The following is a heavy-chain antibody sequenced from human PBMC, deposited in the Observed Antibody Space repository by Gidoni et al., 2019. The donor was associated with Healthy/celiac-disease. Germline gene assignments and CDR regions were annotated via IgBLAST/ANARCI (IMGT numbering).Heavy chain of an antibody. V-gene: IGHV1-2*04. CDR2: INPNSGGT. CDR3: ARAFGSRAWYFDL. D-gene: IGHD1-26*01. J-gene: IGHJ2*01. Sequence: HWVRQAPGQGLEWMGWINPNSGGTNYAQKFQGWVTMTRDTSISTAYMELSRLRSDDTAVYYCARAFGSRAWYFDLWGRGTLVTVSS.